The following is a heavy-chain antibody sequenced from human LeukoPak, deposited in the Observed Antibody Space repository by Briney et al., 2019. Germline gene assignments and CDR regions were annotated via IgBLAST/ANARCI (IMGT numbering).Heavy chain of an antibody. CDR1: GGSITNYH. D-gene: IGHD3-16*01. V-gene: IGHV4-59*01. CDR2: SYYTGII. J-gene: IGHJ4*02. Sequence: PSETLSLTCTVSGGSITNYHWSWIRQPPGKGLEYIGSSYYTGIIEYNPSLTSRVAISVHTSMDQFPLRLTSVTTAHTALYYIAGWGISAGGRSFLDYWGRGSLVTVCS. CDR3: AGWGISAGGRSFLDY.